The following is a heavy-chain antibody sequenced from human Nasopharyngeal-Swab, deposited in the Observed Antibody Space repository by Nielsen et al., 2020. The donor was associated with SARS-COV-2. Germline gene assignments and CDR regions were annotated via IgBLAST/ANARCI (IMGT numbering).Heavy chain of an antibody. CDR3: TNDYYFDY. V-gene: IGHV3-73*01. Sequence: GESLKISCAASGFVFSGSAIHWVRQASGKGLEWVGRIGDKAHNYATTYAASVKGRFTISRDDSKNTAFLQMDSLNTEDTALYYCTNDYYFDYWGQGTLVTVSS. CDR2: IGDKAHNYAT. J-gene: IGHJ4*02. CDR1: GFVFSGSA. D-gene: IGHD1-1*01.